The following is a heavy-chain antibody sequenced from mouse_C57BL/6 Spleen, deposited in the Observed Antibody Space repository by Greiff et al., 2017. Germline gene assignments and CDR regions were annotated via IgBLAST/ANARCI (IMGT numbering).Heavy chain of an antibody. Sequence: QVQLQQPGAELVMPGASVKLSCKASGYTFTSYWMHWVKQRPGQGLEWIGEIDPSDSYTNYNQKFKGKSTLTVDKSSSTAYMQLSSLTSEDSAVYYFASSSYYVFAYWGQRTLVTVSA. J-gene: IGHJ3*01. V-gene: IGHV1-69*01. CDR3: ASSSYYVFAY. CDR1: GYTFTSYW. D-gene: IGHD1-1*01. CDR2: IDPSDSYT.